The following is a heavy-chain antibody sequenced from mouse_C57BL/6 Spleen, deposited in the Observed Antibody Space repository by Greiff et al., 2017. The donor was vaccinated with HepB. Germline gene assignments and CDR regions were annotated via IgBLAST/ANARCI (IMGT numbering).Heavy chain of an antibody. V-gene: IGHV5-17*01. D-gene: IGHD2-3*01. CDR3: AREGGYYGYYAMDY. J-gene: IGHJ4*01. CDR1: GFTFSDYG. Sequence: DVQLVESGGGLVKPGGSLKLSCAASGFTFSDYGMHWVRQAPEKGLEWVAYISSGSSTIYYADTVKGRFTISRDNAKNTLFLQMTSLRSEDTAMYYCAREGGYYGYYAMDYWGQGTSVTVSS. CDR2: ISSGSSTI.